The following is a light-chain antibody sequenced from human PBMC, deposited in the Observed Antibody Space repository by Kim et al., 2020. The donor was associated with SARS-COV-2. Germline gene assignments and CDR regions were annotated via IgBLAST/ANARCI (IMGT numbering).Light chain of an antibody. J-gene: IGLJ2*01. V-gene: IGLV1-51*01. CDR3: GTWDSSLSAGVV. Sequence: QSVLPQPPSVSAAPGQKVTISCSGSSSNIGNNYVSWYQQLPGTAPKLLIYDNNKRPSGIPDRFSGSKSGTSATLGITGLQTGDEADYYCGTWDSSLSAGVVFGGGTQLTVL. CDR2: DNN. CDR1: SSNIGNNY.